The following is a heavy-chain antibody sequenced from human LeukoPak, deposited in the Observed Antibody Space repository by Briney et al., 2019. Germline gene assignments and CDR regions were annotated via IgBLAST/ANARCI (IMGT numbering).Heavy chain of an antibody. D-gene: IGHD2-2*01. J-gene: IGHJ4*02. CDR1: GFTLSSYW. V-gene: IGHV3-7*01. CDR3: ARDQAVVAAVELDC. CDR2: IKQDGSEK. Sequence: PGGSLRLSCAGSGFTLSSYWMSWVRQAPGKGLEWVANIKQDGSEKYYVDSVKGRFTISRDNAKNSVYLQMNSLRAEDTAVYYCARDQAVVAAVELDCWGQGTLVTVSS.